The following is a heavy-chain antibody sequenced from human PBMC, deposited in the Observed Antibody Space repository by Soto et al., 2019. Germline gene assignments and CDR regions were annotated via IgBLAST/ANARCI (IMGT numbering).Heavy chain of an antibody. D-gene: IGHD3-9*01. CDR1: GGSSSGYY. CDR2: INHSGST. Sequence: SETLSLTCAVYGGSSSGYYWSWIRQPPGKGLEWIGEINHSGSTNYNPSLKSRVTISVDTSKNQFSLKLSSVTAADTAVYYCARVGAGGLRYFDWLSLDGMDVWGQGTTVTVSS. J-gene: IGHJ6*02. V-gene: IGHV4-34*01. CDR3: ARVGAGGLRYFDWLSLDGMDV.